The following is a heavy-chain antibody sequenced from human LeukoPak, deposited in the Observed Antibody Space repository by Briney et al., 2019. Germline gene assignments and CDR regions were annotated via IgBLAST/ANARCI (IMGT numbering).Heavy chain of an antibody. Sequence: ASVTVSCKASGYTFTSYGISWVRQAPGQGLEWMGWISAYNGNTNYAQKLQGRVTMTTDTSTSAAYMELRSLRSDDTAVYYCARDLGVAALDWVFYYYYGMDVWGQGTTVTVSS. CDR2: ISAYNGNT. CDR1: GYTFTSYG. J-gene: IGHJ6*02. D-gene: IGHD2-15*01. CDR3: ARDLGVAALDWVFYYYYGMDV. V-gene: IGHV1-18*01.